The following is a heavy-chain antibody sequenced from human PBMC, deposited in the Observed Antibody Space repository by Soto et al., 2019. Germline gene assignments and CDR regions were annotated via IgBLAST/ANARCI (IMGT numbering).Heavy chain of an antibody. Sequence: PSETLSLTCAVYGGSFSGYYWSWIRQPPGKGLEWIGEINHSGSTNYNPSLKSRVNKSVDTSKNQFSLKLSSVTAADTAVYYCARGLGAGSSSWYYYYYYGMDVWGQGTTVTVSS. CDR1: GGSFSGYY. CDR2: INHSGST. J-gene: IGHJ6*02. D-gene: IGHD6-13*01. CDR3: ARGLGAGSSSWYYYYYYGMDV. V-gene: IGHV4-34*01.